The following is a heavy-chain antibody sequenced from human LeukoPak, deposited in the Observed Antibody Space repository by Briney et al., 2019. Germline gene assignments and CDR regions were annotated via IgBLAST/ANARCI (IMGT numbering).Heavy chain of an antibody. Sequence: GGSLRLSCAASGLSFSSYPIHWVRQAPGKGLEWVAVISYDGNNKYYADSVKGRFTISRDNSKNTLYLEMSSLSSEDKAVYYCARAQGRAFDIWGQGTMVTVSP. J-gene: IGHJ3*02. V-gene: IGHV3-30-3*01. CDR3: ARAQGRAFDI. CDR2: ISYDGNNK. CDR1: GLSFSSYP.